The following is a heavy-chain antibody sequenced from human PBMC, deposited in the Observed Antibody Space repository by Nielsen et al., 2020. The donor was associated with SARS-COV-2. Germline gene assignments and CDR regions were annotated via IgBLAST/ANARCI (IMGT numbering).Heavy chain of an antibody. J-gene: IGHJ6*02. Sequence: GGSLRLSCAASGFTFSSYGMHWVRQAPGKGLEWVAGISYDGSNKYYADSVKGRFTISRDNSKNTLYLQMDSLRAEDTAVYYCASDSNSYNYYYYYGMDVWGQGTTVTVSS. D-gene: IGHD2-2*01. V-gene: IGHV3-30*03. CDR2: ISYDGSNK. CDR3: ASDSNSYNYYYYYGMDV. CDR1: GFTFSSYG.